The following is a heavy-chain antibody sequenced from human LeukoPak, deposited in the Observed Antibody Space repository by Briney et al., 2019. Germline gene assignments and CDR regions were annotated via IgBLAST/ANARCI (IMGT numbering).Heavy chain of an antibody. CDR3: VRKNRDFNAAFDI. CDR1: GSTVSNNY. D-gene: IGHD1-14*01. V-gene: IGHV3-53*01. CDR2: SYSDSNT. Sequence: PGGSLRLSCAASGSTVSNNYMSWVRQAPGKGLEWVSISYSDSNTNYADSVKGRFTISRDTSQNTLSPQMNSLRAEDTAVYYCVRKNRDFNAAFDIWGQGTVVTVSS. J-gene: IGHJ3*02.